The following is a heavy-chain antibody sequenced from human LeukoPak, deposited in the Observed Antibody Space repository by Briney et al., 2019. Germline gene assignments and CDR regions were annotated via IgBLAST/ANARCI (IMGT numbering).Heavy chain of an antibody. J-gene: IGHJ4*02. CDR1: GGTFSSYA. CDR3: ARDNDLYGGNSLPDY. CDR2: INPSGGST. Sequence: ASVKVSCKASGGTFSSYAISWVRQAPGQGLEWMGIINPSGGSTSYAQKFQGRVTMTRDMSTSTVYMELSSLRSEDTAVYYCARDNDLYGGNSLPDYWGQGTLVTVCS. D-gene: IGHD4-23*01. V-gene: IGHV1-46*01.